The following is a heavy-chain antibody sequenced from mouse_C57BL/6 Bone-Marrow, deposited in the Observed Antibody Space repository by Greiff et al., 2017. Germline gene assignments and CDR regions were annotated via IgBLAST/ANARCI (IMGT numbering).Heavy chain of an antibody. V-gene: IGHV1-26*01. CDR2: INPNNGGT. J-gene: IGHJ1*03. Sequence: EVQLQQSGPELVKPGASVKISCKASGYTFTDYYMNWVKQSHGKSLEWIGDINPNNGGTSYNQKFKGKATLTVDKSSSTAYMELRSLTSEDSAVYYCARWAGHWYFDVWGTGTTVTVSS. CDR1: GYTFTDYY. CDR3: ARWAGHWYFDV.